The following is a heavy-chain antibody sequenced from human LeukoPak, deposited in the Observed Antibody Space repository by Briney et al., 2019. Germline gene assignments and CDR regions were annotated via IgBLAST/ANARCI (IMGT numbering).Heavy chain of an antibody. J-gene: IGHJ4*02. CDR1: GGSFSGYY. D-gene: IGHD2-15*01. Sequence: SKTLSLTCAFCGGSFSGYYWSWIRPPPGKGVEGIGEINHRASTNYKPSLNSGVTISVDTSKNQFSVKRASVTAADTAVYYCARVGRSCIGDICCPAVFVYWGPGTLVTVSS. V-gene: IGHV4-34*01. CDR3: ARVGRSCIGDICCPAVFVY. CDR2: INHRAST.